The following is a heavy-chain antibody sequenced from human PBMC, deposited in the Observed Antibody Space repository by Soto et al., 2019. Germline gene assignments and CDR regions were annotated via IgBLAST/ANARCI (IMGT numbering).Heavy chain of an antibody. Sequence: PGGSLRLSCIASGFSFSTSWMTWVRQAPGRGPEWVSAISWDGGSTYYADSVKGRFTISRDNSKNTLYLQMNSLRAEDTAVYYCAIGRYCSGGRCYYYGMDVWGQGTTVTVSS. J-gene: IGHJ6*02. V-gene: IGHV3-23*01. CDR2: ISWDGGST. CDR3: AIGRYCSGGRCYYYGMDV. D-gene: IGHD2-15*01. CDR1: GFSFSTSW.